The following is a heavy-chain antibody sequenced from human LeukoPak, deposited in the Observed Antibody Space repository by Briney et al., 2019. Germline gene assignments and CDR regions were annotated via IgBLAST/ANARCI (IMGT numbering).Heavy chain of an antibody. Sequence: PGGSLRLSCAASGFTFSSYGMHWVRQAPGKGLEWVAVISYDGSNKYYADSVKGRFTISRDNSKNTLYLQMNSLRTEDTAVYYCARGSVVVPAANDWFDPWGQGTLVTVSS. CDR3: ARGSVVVPAANDWFDP. D-gene: IGHD2-2*01. J-gene: IGHJ5*02. CDR2: ISYDGSNK. V-gene: IGHV3-30*03. CDR1: GFTFSSYG.